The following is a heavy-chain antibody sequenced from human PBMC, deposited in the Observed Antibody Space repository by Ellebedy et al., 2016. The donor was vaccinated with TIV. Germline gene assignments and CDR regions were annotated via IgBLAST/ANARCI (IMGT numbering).Heavy chain of an antibody. Sequence: GESLKISCAASGFTFSSYDMHWVRQGSGNGLEWVSSIGAAGDTYYAGFVKGRVAISRENAKNSLYLQLNNVRVGETAVYYFQRQTAGFDYWGKGTLVTVSS. CDR3: QRQTAGFDY. J-gene: IGHJ4*02. D-gene: IGHD1-1*01. V-gene: IGHV3-13*01. CDR2: IGAAGDT. CDR1: GFTFSSYD.